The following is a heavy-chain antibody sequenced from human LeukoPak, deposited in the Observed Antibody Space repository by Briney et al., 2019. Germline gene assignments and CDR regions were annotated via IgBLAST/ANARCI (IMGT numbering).Heavy chain of an antibody. Sequence: GGSLRLSCAASGFTFSSYWMSWVRQAPGKGLEWVANIKQDGSEKYYVDSVKGRFTISRDNAKNSLYLQMNSLRAEDTAVYYCARDTGERSSEVSWFDHWGQGTLVTVSS. CDR3: ARDTGERSSEVSWFDH. D-gene: IGHD3-10*01. V-gene: IGHV3-7*01. CDR1: GFTFSSYW. J-gene: IGHJ5*02. CDR2: IKQDGSEK.